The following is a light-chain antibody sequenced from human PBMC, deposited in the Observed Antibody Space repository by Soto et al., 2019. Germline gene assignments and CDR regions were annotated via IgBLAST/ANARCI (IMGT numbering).Light chain of an antibody. CDR1: QSVSSSY. CDR3: QQYGSSPPYT. V-gene: IGKV3-20*01. Sequence: EIVLTQSPGTLSLSPGERATLSCRASQSVSSSYLAWYQQKPGQAPMLLIYGASSRATGIPDRFSGSGSGTDFTLTISRLEPEVVAVYCYQQYGSSPPYTFGQGTKLEIK. J-gene: IGKJ2*01. CDR2: GAS.